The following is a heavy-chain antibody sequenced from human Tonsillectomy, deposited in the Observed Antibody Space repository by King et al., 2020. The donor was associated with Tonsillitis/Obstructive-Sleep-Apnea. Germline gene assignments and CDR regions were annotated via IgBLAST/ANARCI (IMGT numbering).Heavy chain of an antibody. Sequence: VQLQQSGPGLVKPSQTLSLTCAISGDSVSSNSAAWNWIRQSPSRGLEWLGREYYRSKWYNDYALSVKIRITINRDTSKNQFSLQLNSLTPEDTAVYYCARDQNSFDSGYFDYWGQGTLVTVSS. CDR3: ARDQNSFDSGYFDY. J-gene: IGHJ4*02. D-gene: IGHD3-22*01. CDR2: EYYRSKWYN. CDR1: GDSVSSNSAA. V-gene: IGHV6-1*01.